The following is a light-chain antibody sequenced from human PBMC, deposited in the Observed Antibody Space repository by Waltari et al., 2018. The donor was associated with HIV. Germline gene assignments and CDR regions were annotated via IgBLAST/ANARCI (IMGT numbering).Light chain of an antibody. Sequence: QSALTQPASVSGSPGQSITISCTGTNSDVGSYDYVSWYQKHPGKAPQLIIYDVSKRPSGVSRRFSGSKSGNTASLTISGLQADDEANYYCCSYAGSSILVFGGGTKLTVL. J-gene: IGLJ2*01. CDR1: NSDVGSYDY. CDR3: CSYAGSSILV. V-gene: IGLV2-23*02. CDR2: DVS.